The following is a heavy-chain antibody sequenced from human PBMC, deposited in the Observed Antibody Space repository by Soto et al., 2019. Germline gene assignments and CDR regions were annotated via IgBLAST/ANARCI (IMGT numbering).Heavy chain of an antibody. CDR3: TKLGGYSASDWIESDY. V-gene: IGHV3-9*01. CDR1: GFTFEDYA. CDR2: ISWNSGSI. J-gene: IGHJ4*02. Sequence: EVQLGESGGDLVQPGRSLRLSCAASGFTFEDYAMHWVRQAPGKGLEWVSGISWNSGSIGYVDSVKGRFTISRDNAKKSLYLQMNSLRAEDAALYYCTKLGGYSASDWIESDYWGQGTLVTVSS. D-gene: IGHD5-12*01.